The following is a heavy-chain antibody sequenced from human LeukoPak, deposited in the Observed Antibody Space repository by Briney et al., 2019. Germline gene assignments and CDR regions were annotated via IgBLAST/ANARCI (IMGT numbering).Heavy chain of an antibody. CDR1: GFSVSNYD. Sequence: GGSLRLSCAASGFSVSNYDIHWVRQAPGKGLEWVAFIRYDASNRYYADSVKGRFTIFRDIPKNTLYLQMNSLRVEDTAFYYCAKDRYCSGQTCPFYWGQGTLVTVSS. J-gene: IGHJ4*02. D-gene: IGHD2-15*01. V-gene: IGHV3-30*02. CDR3: AKDRYCSGQTCPFY. CDR2: IRYDASNR.